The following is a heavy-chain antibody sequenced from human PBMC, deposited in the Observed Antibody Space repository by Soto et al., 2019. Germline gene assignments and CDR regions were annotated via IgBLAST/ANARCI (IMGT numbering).Heavy chain of an antibody. CDR2: INPSGGST. V-gene: IGHV1-46*03. CDR1: GYTFTSYY. J-gene: IGHJ4*02. CDR3: ARVYCSGGGCYSIDS. D-gene: IGHD2-15*01. Sequence: QVQLVQSGAEVKKPGASVKVSCKASGYTFTSYYMHWVRQAPGQGLEWMGIINPSGGSTSAQKFQGIVTMTRDTSTSTVYMELSSLRSEDTAVYYCARVYCSGGGCYSIDSWGQGTLVTVSS.